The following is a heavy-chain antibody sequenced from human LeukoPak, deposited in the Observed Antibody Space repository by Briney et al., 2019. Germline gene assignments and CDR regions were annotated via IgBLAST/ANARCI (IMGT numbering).Heavy chain of an antibody. V-gene: IGHV4-39*01. CDR1: VGSISSTSIYY. CDR3: ARLSAMAHDAFDI. D-gene: IGHD2-2*01. J-gene: IGHJ3*02. Sequence: PSETLSLTCTVSVGSISSTSIYYWGWIRQPPGKGLEWIGSVYSTGSTTGSTYYNPSLKSRVTISADTSKNQFSLKLNSVTAADTAVYYCARLSAMAHDAFDIWGQGTMVTVSS. CDR2: VYSTGSTTGST.